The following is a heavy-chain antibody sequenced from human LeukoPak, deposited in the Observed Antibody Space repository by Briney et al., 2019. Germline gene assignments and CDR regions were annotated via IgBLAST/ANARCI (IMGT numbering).Heavy chain of an antibody. CDR2: ISGSGGST. Sequence: GGSLRLSCAASGFTFSSYAMSWVRQAPGKGLEWVSAISGSGGSTYYADSVKGRFTISRDNSKNTLYLQMNSLRAEDTAVYYCAKTTPPPLYYDSSGYYPGWGQGTLVTVSS. J-gene: IGHJ4*02. D-gene: IGHD3-22*01. CDR1: GFTFSSYA. CDR3: AKTTPPPLYYDSSGYYPG. V-gene: IGHV3-23*01.